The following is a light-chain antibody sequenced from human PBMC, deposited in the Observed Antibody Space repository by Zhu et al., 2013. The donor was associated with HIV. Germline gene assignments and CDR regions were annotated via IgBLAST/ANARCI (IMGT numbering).Light chain of an antibody. V-gene: IGKV1-27*01. CDR2: GAS. Sequence: DIQMTQSPSSLSASVGDRVTITCRASQGIRNYLAWYQQKPGKVPKLLISGASTLQSGVPSRFSGSGSGTDFSLTISSLQPEDIATYYCQQYDNLPITFGQGTRLEIK. J-gene: IGKJ5*01. CDR1: QGIRNY. CDR3: QQYDNLPIT.